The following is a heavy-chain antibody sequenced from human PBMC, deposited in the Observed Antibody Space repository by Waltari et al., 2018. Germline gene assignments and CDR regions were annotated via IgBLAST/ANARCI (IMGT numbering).Heavy chain of an antibody. V-gene: IGHV3-7*01. D-gene: IGHD3-16*01. CDR1: GFPFSRSW. CDR3: VRVWGTKSCPDY. J-gene: IGHJ4*02. CDR2: IKEDGSEI. Sequence: EVQLVESGGGLVRPGGSLSLSCAASGFPFSRSWMRWVRQAPGKGLEWVANIKEDGSEIYYVDSVRGRFTISRDNAKNSLFLQMNYLRVADTAVYYCVRVWGTKSCPDYWGQGTLVTVSS.